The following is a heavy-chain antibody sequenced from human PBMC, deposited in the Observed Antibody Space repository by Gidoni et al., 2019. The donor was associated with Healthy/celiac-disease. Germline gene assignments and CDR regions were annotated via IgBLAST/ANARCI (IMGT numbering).Heavy chain of an antibody. J-gene: IGHJ6*02. CDR1: GFTFSNAW. D-gene: IGHD3-22*01. Sequence: EVQLVESGGGLVKPGGSLRLSCAASGFTFSNAWMSWVRQAPGKGLEWVGRIKSKTDGGTTDYAAPVKGRFTISRDDSKNTLYLQMNSLKTEDTAVYYCTSLYYYDSGGPYYYGMDVWGQGTTVTVSS. CDR2: IKSKTDGGTT. CDR3: TSLYYYDSGGPYYYGMDV. V-gene: IGHV3-15*01.